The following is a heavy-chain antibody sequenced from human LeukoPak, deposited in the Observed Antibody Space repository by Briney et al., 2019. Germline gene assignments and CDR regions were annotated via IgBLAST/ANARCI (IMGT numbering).Heavy chain of an antibody. D-gene: IGHD3-3*02. V-gene: IGHV4-39*07. CDR2: IYYSGST. CDR1: GFTFSSYS. Sequence: GSLRLSCAASGFTFSSYSMNWIRQPPGKGLEWIGSIYYSGSTYYNPSLKSRVTISVDTSKNQFSLKLSSVTAADTAVYYCARERHFSAYYFDYWGQGTLVTVSS. CDR3: ARERHFSAYYFDY. J-gene: IGHJ4*02.